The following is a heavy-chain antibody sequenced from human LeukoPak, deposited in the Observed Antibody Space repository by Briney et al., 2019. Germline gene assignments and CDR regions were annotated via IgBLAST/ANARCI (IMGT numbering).Heavy chain of an antibody. CDR1: RGSITNYD. CDR2: IYYSGST. V-gene: IGHV4-39*01. CDR3: ARLGPYCSGGSCYYYGMDV. D-gene: IGHD2-15*01. J-gene: IGHJ6*02. Sequence: PSETLSLTCTVSRGSITNYDWGWIRQPPGKGLEWIGSIYYSGSTYYNPSLKSRVTISVDTSKNQFSLKLSSVTAADTAVYYCARLGPYCSGGSCYYYGMDVWGQGTTVTVSS.